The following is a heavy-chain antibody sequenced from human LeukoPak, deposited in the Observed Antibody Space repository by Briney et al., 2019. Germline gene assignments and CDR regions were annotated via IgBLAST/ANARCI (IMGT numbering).Heavy chain of an antibody. CDR1: GYTFTGYY. CDR3: ARVYGEYYFDY. D-gene: IGHD4-17*01. V-gene: IGHV1-18*04. Sequence: ASVKVSCKASGYTFTGYYMHWVRQAPGQGLEWMGWISAYNGNTNYAQKLQGRVTMTTDTSTSTAYMELRSLRSDDTAVYYCARVYGEYYFDYWGQGTLVTVSS. J-gene: IGHJ4*02. CDR2: ISAYNGNT.